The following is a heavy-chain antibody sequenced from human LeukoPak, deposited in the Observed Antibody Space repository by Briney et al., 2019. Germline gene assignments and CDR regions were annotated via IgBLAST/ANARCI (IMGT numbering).Heavy chain of an antibody. D-gene: IGHD2-8*01. CDR1: GGSISTYY. J-gene: IGHJ6*03. Sequence: SETLSLTCTVSGGSISTYYWSWIRQPPGKGLEWIGYIYYSGSTNYNPSLKSRITISVDTSKNQFSLKLSSVTAADTAVYYCAREVGYCTNGVCWDYYYYMDVWGKGTTVTVSS. CDR3: AREVGYCTNGVCWDYYYYMDV. V-gene: IGHV4-59*01. CDR2: IYYSGST.